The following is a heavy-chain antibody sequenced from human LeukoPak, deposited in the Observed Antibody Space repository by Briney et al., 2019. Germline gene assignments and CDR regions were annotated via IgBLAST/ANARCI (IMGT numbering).Heavy chain of an antibody. D-gene: IGHD6-19*01. CDR1: GFTFDDYA. J-gene: IGHJ4*02. V-gene: IGHV3-43*02. CDR2: ISGDGNNR. Sequence: GGSLRLSCAVSGFTFDDYAMHWVRQAPGTGLEWVSLISGDGNNRYYAGSVKGRFTISRDNRKKSLYLQMNRLRTEDTAFYYCAKGVDPLTWRMMTVAGTRFDFWGQGTLVTVSS. CDR3: AKGVDPLTWRMMTVAGTRFDF.